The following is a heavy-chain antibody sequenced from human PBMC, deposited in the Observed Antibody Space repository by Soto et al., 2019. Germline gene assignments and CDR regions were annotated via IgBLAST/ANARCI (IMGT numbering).Heavy chain of an antibody. J-gene: IGHJ5*02. CDR1: GFTFSSYA. CDR3: AKVGPGYCSSTSCYFNWFDP. D-gene: IGHD2-2*01. V-gene: IGHV3-23*01. Sequence: GGSLRLSCAASGFTFSSYAMSWVRQAPGKGLEWVSAISGSGGSTYYADSVKGRFTISRDNSKNTLYLQMNSLRAEDTAVYYCAKVGPGYCSSTSCYFNWFDPWGQGTLVTVSS. CDR2: ISGSGGST.